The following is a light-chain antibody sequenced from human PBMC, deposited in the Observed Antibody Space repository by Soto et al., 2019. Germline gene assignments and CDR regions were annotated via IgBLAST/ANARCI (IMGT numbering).Light chain of an antibody. J-gene: IGKJ4*01. CDR2: AAS. CDR1: QSISSY. CDR3: QQSYSTLLT. Sequence: DIQMTQSPSSLYASVGDRVTITCRASQSISSYFNWYQQKPGKAPKFLIYAASSLQSGVPSRFSVSGSVTDFTLTISNLQPEDVAAYYCQQSYSTLLTVGGGTKGEIK. V-gene: IGKV1-39*01.